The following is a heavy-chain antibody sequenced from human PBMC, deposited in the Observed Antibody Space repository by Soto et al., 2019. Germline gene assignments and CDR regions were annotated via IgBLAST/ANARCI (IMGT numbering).Heavy chain of an antibody. V-gene: IGHV3-15*01. D-gene: IGHD3-22*01. J-gene: IGHJ4*02. CDR2: IKEKADGGTT. Sequence: PGGSLSLSCELSGFTFSNAWINWVRQAPGKGREWVGRIKEKADGGTTDHAAPVKGRFTISRDASQNTVYLQMNSLQNEDTAVYYCTTVTIYKFESSGYYYWGQGTLVTVSS. CDR3: TTVTIYKFESSGYYY. CDR1: GFTFSNAW.